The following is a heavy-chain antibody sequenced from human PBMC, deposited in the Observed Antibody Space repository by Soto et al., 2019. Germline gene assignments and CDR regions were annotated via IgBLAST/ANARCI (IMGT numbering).Heavy chain of an antibody. CDR1: GGTFSSYA. V-gene: IGHV1-69*13. CDR3: ARDRAMWDGYNSYYYYGMDV. CDR2: IIPIFGTA. D-gene: IGHD5-12*01. J-gene: IGHJ6*02. Sequence: SVKVSCKASGGTFSSYAISWVRQAPGQGLEWMGGIIPIFGTANYAQKFQGRVTITADESTSTAYMELSSLRSEDTAVYYCARDRAMWDGYNSYYYYGMDVWGQGTTVTVSS.